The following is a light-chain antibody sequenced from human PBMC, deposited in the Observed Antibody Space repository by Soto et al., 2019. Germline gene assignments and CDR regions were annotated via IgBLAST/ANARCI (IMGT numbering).Light chain of an antibody. CDR1: SSNIGAGYD. Sequence: QSVLTQPPSVSGAPGQRVTISCTGSSSNIGAGYDVHWYQQLPGTAPKLLIYGNSNRPSGVPDRFSGSKSDTSASLAITGLQAEDEADYYCQYYDSSLSRVFGGGTKLTVL. CDR2: GNS. J-gene: IGLJ3*02. CDR3: QYYDSSLSRV. V-gene: IGLV1-40*01.